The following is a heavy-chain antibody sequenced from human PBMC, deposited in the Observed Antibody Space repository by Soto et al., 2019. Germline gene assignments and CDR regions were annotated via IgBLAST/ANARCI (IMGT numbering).Heavy chain of an antibody. V-gene: IGHV3-20*01. CDR2: IDWDGERT. J-gene: IGHJ4*02. Sequence: GSLRHSCAVSGVTCVAYGMSWVRQVTGKGLEWVSSIDWDGERTEYADSVKGRFTVSRDNAENSLYLQMNSLRAEDTALYHCLQGGDGISTWSYYFDYWGQGTLVTVSS. CDR3: LQGGDGISTWSYYFDY. CDR1: GVTCVAYG. D-gene: IGHD6-13*01.